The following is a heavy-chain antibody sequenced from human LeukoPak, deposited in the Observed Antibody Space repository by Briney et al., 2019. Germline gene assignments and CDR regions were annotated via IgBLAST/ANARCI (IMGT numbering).Heavy chain of an antibody. CDR1: GGSISSYY. V-gene: IGHV4-59*12. J-gene: IGHJ5*02. CDR2: VYYTGSI. Sequence: SETLSLTCTVSGGSISSYYWNWIRQSPGKGLEWIGFVYYTGSINYNPSLKSRVTISVDTSKNQFSLKLSSVTAADTAVYYCAGGPDYYGSGNYYSWGQGTLVTVSS. D-gene: IGHD3-10*01. CDR3: AGGPDYYGSGNYYS.